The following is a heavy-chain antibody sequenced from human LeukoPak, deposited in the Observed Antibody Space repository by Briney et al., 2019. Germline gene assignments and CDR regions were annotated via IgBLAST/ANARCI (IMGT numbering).Heavy chain of an antibody. CDR1: GFTVSSNY. V-gene: IGHV3-53*01. CDR3: ASEGY. CDR2: IYSDGST. Sequence: PGGSLRLSCAVSGFTVSSNYMSWVRQAPGKGLEWVSVIYSDGSTYSADSVKGRFTISRDNSKNTLYLQMNSLRAEDTAVYYCASEGYWGQGTLVTVSS. J-gene: IGHJ4*02.